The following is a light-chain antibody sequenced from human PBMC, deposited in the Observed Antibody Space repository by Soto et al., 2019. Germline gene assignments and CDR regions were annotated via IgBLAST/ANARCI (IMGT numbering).Light chain of an antibody. J-gene: IGLJ2*01. Sequence: QSALTQPASVSGSPGQSITISCTGTSSDVGAYNYVSWYQQHPGKAPKLMIYDVNNRPSGVSNRFSGSKSGNTASLTISGRQAEDEADYYCSSYTSSFTLLFGGGTKLTVL. CDR3: SSYTSSFTLL. CDR1: SSDVGAYNY. CDR2: DVN. V-gene: IGLV2-14*01.